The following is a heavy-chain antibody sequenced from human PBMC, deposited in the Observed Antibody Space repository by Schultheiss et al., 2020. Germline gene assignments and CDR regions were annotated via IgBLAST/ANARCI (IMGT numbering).Heavy chain of an antibody. CDR2: IYYSGST. D-gene: IGHD6-19*01. CDR3: ARGGIAVAGTTHAEYFQH. V-gene: IGHV4-59*12. Sequence: SETLSLTCTVSGGSISSYYWSWIRQPPGKGLEWIGYIYYSGSTNYNPSLKSRVTISVDTSKNQFSLKLSSVTAADTAVYYCARGGIAVAGTTHAEYFQHWGQGTLVTVSS. CDR1: GGSISSYY. J-gene: IGHJ1*01.